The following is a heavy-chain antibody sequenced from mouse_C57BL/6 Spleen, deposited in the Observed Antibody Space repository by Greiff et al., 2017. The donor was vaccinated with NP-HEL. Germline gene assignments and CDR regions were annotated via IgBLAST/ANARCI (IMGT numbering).Heavy chain of an antibody. Sequence: VQLQQSGPELVKPGASVKISCKASGYTFTDYYMNWVKQSHGKSLEWIGDINPNNGGTSYNQKFKGKATLTVDKSSSTAYMELRSLTSEASAVYYCASSSYPWFAYWGQGTLVTVSA. CDR3: ASSSYPWFAY. D-gene: IGHD1-1*01. V-gene: IGHV1-26*01. CDR1: GYTFTDYY. CDR2: INPNNGGT. J-gene: IGHJ3*01.